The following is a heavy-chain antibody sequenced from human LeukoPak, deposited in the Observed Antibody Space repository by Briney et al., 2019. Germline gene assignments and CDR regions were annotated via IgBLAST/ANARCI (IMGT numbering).Heavy chain of an antibody. J-gene: IGHJ4*02. V-gene: IGHV1-18*01. CDR3: AKDWQYYYDSSGAFDY. Sequence: GASVKVSCKASGYTFTSYGISWVRQAPGQGLEWMGWISAYNGNTNYAQKLQGRVTMTTDTSTSTAYMELRSLRSDDTAVYYCAKDWQYYYDSSGAFDYWGQGTLVTVSS. D-gene: IGHD3-22*01. CDR1: GYTFTSYG. CDR2: ISAYNGNT.